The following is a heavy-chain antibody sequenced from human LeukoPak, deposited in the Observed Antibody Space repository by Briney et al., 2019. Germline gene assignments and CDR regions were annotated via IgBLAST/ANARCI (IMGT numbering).Heavy chain of an antibody. Sequence: GSSVKVSCKASAGTFSRYAISWVRPAPGQGLEWMGRITPMSATPSQSQWIQDRVTITADKSTNTVYLDLSSLRSEDTALYFCAGDPPGTPVGFDIWGQGTMVTVSS. D-gene: IGHD3-10*01. CDR1: AGTFSRYA. J-gene: IGHJ3*02. CDR2: ITPMSATP. V-gene: IGHV1-69*06. CDR3: AGDPPGTPVGFDI.